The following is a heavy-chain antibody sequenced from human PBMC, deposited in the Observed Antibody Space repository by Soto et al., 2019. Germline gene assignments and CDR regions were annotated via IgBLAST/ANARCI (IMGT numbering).Heavy chain of an antibody. V-gene: IGHV1-18*01. J-gene: IGHJ6*02. D-gene: IGHD2-15*01. CDR1: GYTFTSYG. CDR2: ISAYNGNT. CDR3: ARVNGYCSGGSCYADYYYGMDV. Sequence: ASVKVSCKASGYTFTSYGISWVRQAPGQGLEWMGWISAYNGNTNYAQKLQGRVTMTTDTSTSTAYMELRSLRSDDTAVYYCARVNGYCSGGSCYADYYYGMDVWGQGTTVTSP.